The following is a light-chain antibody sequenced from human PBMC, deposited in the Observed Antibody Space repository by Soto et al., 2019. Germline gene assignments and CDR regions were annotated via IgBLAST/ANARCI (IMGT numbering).Light chain of an antibody. Sequence: EIVLTQSPGTLSLSPGERATLSCRASQSISSSHLAWYQQIPGQAPRLLIYGVSSRATGIPDRFSGSGSGTDFTLTINRLEPEDFAVYFCQQYGSSPFTFGQGTKLEIK. CDR2: GVS. V-gene: IGKV3-20*01. CDR1: QSISSSH. J-gene: IGKJ2*01. CDR3: QQYGSSPFT.